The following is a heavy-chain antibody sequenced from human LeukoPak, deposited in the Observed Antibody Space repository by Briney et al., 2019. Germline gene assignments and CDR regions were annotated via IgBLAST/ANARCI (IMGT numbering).Heavy chain of an antibody. CDR1: GYTFTNYG. J-gene: IGHJ5*02. D-gene: IGHD3-10*01. V-gene: IGHV1-18*01. CDR2: VSAYNANT. Sequence: ASVKVSCKASGYTFTNYGISWVRQAPGQGLGWMGWVSAYNANTNYAQKLQGRVTMTTDISTSTAYMELRSLRSDDTAVYYCAREVYGSGSPNWFDPWGQGTLVTVSS. CDR3: AREVYGSGSPNWFDP.